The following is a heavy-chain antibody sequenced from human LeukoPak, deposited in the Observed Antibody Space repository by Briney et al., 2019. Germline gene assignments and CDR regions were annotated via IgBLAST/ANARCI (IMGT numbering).Heavy chain of an antibody. D-gene: IGHD5-18*01. CDR3: ARENRYSYGYDY. CDR2: IKQDGSEK. J-gene: IGHJ4*02. CDR1: GFTFSSYG. Sequence: GGSLRLSCAASGFTFSSYGMHWVRQAPGKGLEWVANIKQDGSEKYYVDSVKGRFTISRDNAKNSLYLQMNSLRAEDTAVYYCARENRYSYGYDYWGQGTLVTVSS. V-gene: IGHV3-7*03.